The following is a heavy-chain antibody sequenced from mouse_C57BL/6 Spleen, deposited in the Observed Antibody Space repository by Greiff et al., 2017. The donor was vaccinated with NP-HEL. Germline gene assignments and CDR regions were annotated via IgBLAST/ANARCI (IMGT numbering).Heavy chain of an antibody. CDR3: AREGYDYAMDY. CDR2: IHPNSGST. D-gene: IGHD2-14*01. Sequence: QVQLQQPGAELVKPGDSVKLSCKASGYTFTSYWMHWVKQRPGQGLEWIGMIHPNSGSTNYNEKFKSKATLTVDKSSSTAYMQLSSLTSEDSAVYYCAREGYDYAMDYWGQGTSVTVSS. CDR1: GYTFTSYW. V-gene: IGHV1-64*01. J-gene: IGHJ4*01.